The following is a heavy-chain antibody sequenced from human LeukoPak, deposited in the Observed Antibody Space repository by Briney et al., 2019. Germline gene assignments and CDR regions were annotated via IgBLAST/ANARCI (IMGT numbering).Heavy chain of an antibody. CDR1: GYTFTGYY. D-gene: IGHD3-22*01. CDR2: INPNGGGT. CDR3: ARELDQYYYDSSGYRPSENFDY. Sequence: ASVKVSCKASGYTFTGYYMHWVRQAPGQGLEWMGWINPNGGGTNYAQKFQGRVTMTRDTSTSTVYMELSSLRSEDTAVYYCARELDQYYYDSSGYRPSENFDYWGQGTLVTVSS. J-gene: IGHJ4*02. V-gene: IGHV1-2*02.